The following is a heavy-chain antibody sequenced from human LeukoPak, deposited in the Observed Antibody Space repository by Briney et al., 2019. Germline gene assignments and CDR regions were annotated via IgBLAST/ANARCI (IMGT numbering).Heavy chain of an antibody. Sequence: GGSLRLSCAASGFTFDDYAMHWVRQAPGKGLEWVSGISWNSGSIGYADSVKGRFTISRDNAKNSLYLQMNSLRAEDMALYYCAKGTSGYSSSWYANWFDPWGQGTLVTASS. CDR1: GFTFDDYA. CDR3: AKGTSGYSSSWYANWFDP. J-gene: IGHJ5*02. D-gene: IGHD6-13*01. V-gene: IGHV3-9*03. CDR2: ISWNSGSI.